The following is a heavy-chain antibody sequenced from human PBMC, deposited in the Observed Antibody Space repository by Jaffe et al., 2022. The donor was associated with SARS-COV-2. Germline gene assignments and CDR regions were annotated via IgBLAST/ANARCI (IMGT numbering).Heavy chain of an antibody. CDR2: INPSGGST. CDR3: AREGWAQIRRQFPLYFDY. D-gene: IGHD1-26*01. V-gene: IGHV1-46*01. CDR1: GYTFTSYY. Sequence: QVQLVQSGAEVKKPGASVKVSCKASGYTFTSYYMHWVRQAPGQGLEWMGIINPSGGSTSYAQKFQGRVTMTRDTSTSTVYMELSSLRSEDTAVYYCAREGWAQIRRQFPLYFDYWGQGTLVTVSS. J-gene: IGHJ4*02.